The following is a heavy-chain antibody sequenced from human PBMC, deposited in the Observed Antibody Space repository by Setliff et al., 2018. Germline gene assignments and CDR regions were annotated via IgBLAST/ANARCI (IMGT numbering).Heavy chain of an antibody. J-gene: IGHJ6*03. D-gene: IGHD6-13*01. V-gene: IGHV4-59*12. Sequence: SETLSRTCTVSGGSFTTYYWSWLRQSPGKGLEWIGYIYYSGSTNYNPSLKSRVSISVDTSKNQFSLQLTSVTAADTAVYYCARGATGTAAPGTWGRYYSYYHMDVWGKGTTVTVS. CDR2: IYYSGST. CDR3: ARGATGTAAPGTWGRYYSYYHMDV. CDR1: GGSFTTYY.